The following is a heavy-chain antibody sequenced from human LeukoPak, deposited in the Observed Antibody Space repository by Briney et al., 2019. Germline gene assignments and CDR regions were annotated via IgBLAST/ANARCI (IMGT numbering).Heavy chain of an antibody. V-gene: IGHV3-74*01. CDR3: ARERDYYGSGSYLESFDY. J-gene: IGHJ4*02. Sequence: GGSLRLSCAASGFTFSSYWMHWVRQAPGKGLVWVSRISTDWSTTTYADSVKGRFTISRDNAKNSLYLQMNSLRAEDTAVYYCARERDYYGSGSYLESFDYWGQGTLVTVSS. CDR2: ISTDWSTT. CDR1: GFTFSSYW. D-gene: IGHD3-10*01.